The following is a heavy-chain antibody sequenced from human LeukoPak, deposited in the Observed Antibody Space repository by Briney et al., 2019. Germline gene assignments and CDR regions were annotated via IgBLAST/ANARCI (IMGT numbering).Heavy chain of an antibody. CDR2: IYTSGST. CDR1: GGSISSYY. Sequence: SETLSLTCTVSGGSISSYYWSWIRQPAGKGLEWIGRIYTSGSTNYNPSLKSRVTMSVDTSKNQFSLKLSSVTAADTAVYYCGRGIKGGVSPNWFHPWGQGTLVPVSS. CDR3: GRGIKGGVSPNWFHP. D-gene: IGHD3-10*01. V-gene: IGHV4-4*07. J-gene: IGHJ5*02.